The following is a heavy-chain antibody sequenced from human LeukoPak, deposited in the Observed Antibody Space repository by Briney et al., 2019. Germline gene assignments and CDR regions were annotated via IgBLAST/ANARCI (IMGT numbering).Heavy chain of an antibody. J-gene: IGHJ6*03. D-gene: IGHD2-21*01. V-gene: IGHV4-59*08. CDR2: IYYSGST. CDR1: GGSISSYY. CDR3: ARHIPIGLYYYYYYHMDV. Sequence: SETLSLTCTVSGGSISSYYWSWIRQPPGKGLEWIGYIYYSGSTNYNPSLKSRVTISVDTSKNQFSLKLSSVTAADTAVYYCARHIPIGLYYYYYYHMDVWGKGTTVTVSS.